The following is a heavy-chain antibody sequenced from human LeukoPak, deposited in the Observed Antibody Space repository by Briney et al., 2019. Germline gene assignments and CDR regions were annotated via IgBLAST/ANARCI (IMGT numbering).Heavy chain of an antibody. Sequence: ASVTVSCKASGYTLTDENVHWVRQAPGQGLEWMGMMFPSGGTLGYAQKFQGRLTLDRDMSTSTVYMELRSLTSDDSAIYYCASAIDKTIYGAPIPAFWGQGTLVTVSS. CDR2: MFPSGGTL. CDR3: ASAIDKTIYGAPIPAF. CDR1: GYTLTDEN. D-gene: IGHD3-3*01. V-gene: IGHV1-46*01. J-gene: IGHJ4*02.